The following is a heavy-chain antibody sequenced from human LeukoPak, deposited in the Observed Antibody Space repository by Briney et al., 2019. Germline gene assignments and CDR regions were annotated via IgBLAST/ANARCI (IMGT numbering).Heavy chain of an antibody. CDR3: ARSAAAGSYYFDH. Sequence: ASVKVSCKASGYTFTSYGVSWVRQAPGQGLEWMGWISAYNGNTNFAQKLQGRVTMTTDTSTSTAYMELRSLRSDDTAVYYCARSAAAGSYYFDHWGQGTLVTVSS. CDR2: ISAYNGNT. D-gene: IGHD6-13*01. CDR1: GYTFTSYG. J-gene: IGHJ4*02. V-gene: IGHV1-18*01.